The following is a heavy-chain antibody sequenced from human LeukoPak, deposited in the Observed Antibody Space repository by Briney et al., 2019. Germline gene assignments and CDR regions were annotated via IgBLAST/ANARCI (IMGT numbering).Heavy chain of an antibody. D-gene: IGHD3-22*01. Sequence: PGGSLRLSCAASGFTFSSYWMSWVRQAPGKGLEWVANIIQDGSEKYYVDSVTGRLTISRDNAKNSLYLQMNSLRAEDTAVYYCARDEYYYDSSGDGSPTRTADYWGQGTLVTVSS. J-gene: IGHJ4*02. CDR3: ARDEYYYDSSGDGSPTRTADY. V-gene: IGHV3-7*01. CDR2: IIQDGSEK. CDR1: GFTFSSYW.